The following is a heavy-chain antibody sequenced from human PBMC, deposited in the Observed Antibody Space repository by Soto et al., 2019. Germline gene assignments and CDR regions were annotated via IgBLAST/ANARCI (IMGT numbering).Heavy chain of an antibody. CDR2: IYWDDDK. Sequence: QITLNESGPTVVKPTETLTLTCTFSGFSLTTSGVGVGWVRQSRGKAPEWLAFIYWDDDKRYSTSLKSRLTINKDTSKNQALLTMANVDPADTATYYCAHRVLRAVFGLVTTTAIYFDSWGQGTPVVVSS. V-gene: IGHV2-5*02. CDR3: AHRVLRAVFGLVTTTAIYFDS. D-gene: IGHD3-3*01. J-gene: IGHJ4*02. CDR1: GFSLTTSGVG.